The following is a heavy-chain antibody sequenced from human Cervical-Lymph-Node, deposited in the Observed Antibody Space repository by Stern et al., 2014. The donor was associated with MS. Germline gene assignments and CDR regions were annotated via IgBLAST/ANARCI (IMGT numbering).Heavy chain of an antibody. Sequence: EVQLVQSGAEVKKPGESLKISCKGSGYSFTSYWIGWVRQMPGKGLEWMGIIYPGDSDTIYSPSFQGPVTISADKAISTPYLQWKSLKASDTAIYYCARQPTSPRYCSGGNCPFDPWGQGTLVTVSS. CDR3: ARQPTSPRYCSGGNCPFDP. V-gene: IGHV5-51*01. CDR2: IYPGDSDT. D-gene: IGHD2-15*01. J-gene: IGHJ5*02. CDR1: GYSFTSYW.